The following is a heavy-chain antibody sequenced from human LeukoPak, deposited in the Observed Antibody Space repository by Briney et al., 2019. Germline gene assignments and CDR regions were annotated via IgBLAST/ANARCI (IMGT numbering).Heavy chain of an antibody. J-gene: IGHJ4*02. V-gene: IGHV3-74*01. CDR2: IDIDGTGT. CDR1: GFTFTNYW. CDR3: GTVFDH. Sequence: GGSLRLSCAASGFTFTNYWMHWVRHAPGKGLVWVSRIDIDGTGTSYADSVKGRFTISRDNAKNTVSLQMNSLKAEDTAVYYCGTVFDHWGPGILVTVSS.